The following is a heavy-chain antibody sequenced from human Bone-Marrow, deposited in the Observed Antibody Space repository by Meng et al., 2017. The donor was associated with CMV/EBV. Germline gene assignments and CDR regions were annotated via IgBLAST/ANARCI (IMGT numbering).Heavy chain of an antibody. J-gene: IGHJ4*02. D-gene: IGHD3-3*01. CDR3: SRQVFWSGYRYYFDY. V-gene: IGHV3-23*01. CDR1: GFTFSSYA. Sequence: GGSLRLSCAASGFTFSSYAMSWVRQAPGKGLEWVSAISGSGGSTYYADSVKGRFTISRDNSKNTLYLQMNSLRAEDTAVYYCSRQVFWSGYRYYFDYWGQGALVTVSS. CDR2: ISGSGGST.